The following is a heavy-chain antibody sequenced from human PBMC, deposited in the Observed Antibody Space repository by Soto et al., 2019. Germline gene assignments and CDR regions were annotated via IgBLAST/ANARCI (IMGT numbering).Heavy chain of an antibody. Sequence: NPSETLSLTCTVSGGSISSYYWSWIRQPPGKGLEWIGYIYYSGSTNYNPSLKSRVTISVDTSKNQFSLKLSSVTAADTAVYYCARGRLRLGELSVYYFDYWGQGTLVTVSS. V-gene: IGHV4-59*01. CDR2: IYYSGST. CDR1: GGSISSYY. J-gene: IGHJ4*02. D-gene: IGHD3-16*02. CDR3: ARGRLRLGELSVYYFDY.